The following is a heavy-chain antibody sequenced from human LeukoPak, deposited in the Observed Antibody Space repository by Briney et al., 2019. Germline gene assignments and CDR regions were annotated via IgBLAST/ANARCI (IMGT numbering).Heavy chain of an antibody. CDR1: GFTFTNAG. V-gene: IGHV3-15*01. J-gene: IGHJ3*02. CDR3: TTDLMYYYDSSGYRDDAFDI. D-gene: IGHD3-22*01. Sequence: PGGSLRLSCEASGFTFTNAGMIWVRQAPGKGLEWVGRIKSETDGGTTDYAAPVKGRFTISRDDSKNTLYLQMNSLKTEDTVVYYCTTDLMYYYDSSGYRDDAFDIWGQGTMVTVSS. CDR2: IKSETDGGTT.